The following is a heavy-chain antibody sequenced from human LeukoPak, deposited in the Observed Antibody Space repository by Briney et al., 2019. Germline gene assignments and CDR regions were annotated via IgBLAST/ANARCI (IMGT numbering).Heavy chain of an antibody. CDR2: ISYDGSNK. J-gene: IGHJ4*02. CDR3: ARAAGLVRGVIVY. Sequence: GRSLRLSCAASGFTFSSYAMHWVRQAPGKGLEWVAVISYDGSNKYYADSVKGRFTISRDNSKNTLYLQMNSLGAEDTAVYYCARAAGLVRGVIVYWGQGTLVTVSS. D-gene: IGHD3-10*01. V-gene: IGHV3-30*04. CDR1: GFTFSSYA.